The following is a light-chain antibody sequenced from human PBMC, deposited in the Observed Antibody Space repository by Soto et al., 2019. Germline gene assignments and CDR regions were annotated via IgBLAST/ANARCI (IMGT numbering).Light chain of an antibody. CDR3: QRYDTLQFT. Sequence: DIQMTQSPSFLSASVGDRVTITCQASQDISNYLTWYQQKPGKAPRLLIYDTSTLETGVPSRFSGSGSGTHFTLTISSLQPEDIATYYCQRYDTLQFTFGPGTKVAIK. V-gene: IGKV1-33*01. CDR2: DTS. CDR1: QDISNY. J-gene: IGKJ3*01.